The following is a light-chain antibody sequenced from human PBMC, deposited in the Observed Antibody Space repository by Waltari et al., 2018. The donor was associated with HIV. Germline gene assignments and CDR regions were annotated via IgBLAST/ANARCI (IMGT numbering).Light chain of an antibody. J-gene: IGLJ3*02. Sequence: QSVLTQPPSVSAAPGQKVTISCSRSSSNIGNDYVSWYQHGPGAAPRLLIYDNTKRPSGLPDRFSGSKSGTSATLAITGRQTGDEAVYYCGTWDRTLGGGVFGGGTKLTVL. CDR3: GTWDRTLGGGV. V-gene: IGLV1-51*01. CDR1: SSNIGNDY. CDR2: DNT.